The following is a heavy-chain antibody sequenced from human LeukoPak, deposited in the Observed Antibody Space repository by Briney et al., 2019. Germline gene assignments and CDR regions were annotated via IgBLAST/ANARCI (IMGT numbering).Heavy chain of an antibody. V-gene: IGHV5-51*01. D-gene: IGHD3-22*01. Sequence: GESLKISCKGPGYSFTSYWIGWVRQMPGKGLEWMGIIYPGDSDTRYSPSFQGQVTISADKSISTAYLQWSSLKASDTAMYYCAIGLYYYDSSGYYYFDYWGQGTLVTVSS. CDR3: AIGLYYYDSSGYYYFDY. CDR1: GYSFTSYW. CDR2: IYPGDSDT. J-gene: IGHJ4*02.